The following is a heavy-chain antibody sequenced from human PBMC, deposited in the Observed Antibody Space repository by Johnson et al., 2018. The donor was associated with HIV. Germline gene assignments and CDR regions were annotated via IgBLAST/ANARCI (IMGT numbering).Heavy chain of an antibody. V-gene: IGHV3-30*10. Sequence: TACLKGRFTISRDNSKNTMFLQMNSLRPEDTAMYYCASSWYRGFGGAFDIWGQGTLVTVSS. J-gene: IGHJ3*02. CDR3: ASSWYRGFGGAFDI. D-gene: IGHD6-13*01.